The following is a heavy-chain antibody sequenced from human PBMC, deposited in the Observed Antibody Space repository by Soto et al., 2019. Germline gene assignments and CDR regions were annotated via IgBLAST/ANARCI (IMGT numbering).Heavy chain of an antibody. V-gene: IGHV3-15*01. J-gene: IGHJ4*02. CDR2: IKSKTDGGTT. D-gene: IGHD3-22*01. CDR3: TTDSPYYYDSSGYYGY. CDR1: GFTFSNAW. Sequence: GGSLRLSCAASGFTFSNAWMSWVRQAPGKGLEWVGRIKSKTDGGTTDYAAPVKGRFTTSRDDSKNTLYLQMNSLKTEDTAVYYCTTDSPYYYDSSGYYGYWGQGTLVTVSS.